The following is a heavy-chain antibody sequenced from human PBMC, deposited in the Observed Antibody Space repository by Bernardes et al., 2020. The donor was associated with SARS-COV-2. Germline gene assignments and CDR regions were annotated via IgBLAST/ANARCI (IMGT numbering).Heavy chain of an antibody. V-gene: IGHV4-34*01. CDR3: ARRIFGVVLNWFDP. D-gene: IGHD3-3*01. J-gene: IGHJ5*02. CDR1: GGSFSGYY. Sequence: TLSLTCAVYGGSFSGYYWSWIRQPPGKGLEWIGEINHSGSPNYNPSLKSRVTISVDTSKNQFSLKLSSVTAADTAVYYCARRIFGVVLNWFDPWGQGTLVTVSS. CDR2: INHSGSP.